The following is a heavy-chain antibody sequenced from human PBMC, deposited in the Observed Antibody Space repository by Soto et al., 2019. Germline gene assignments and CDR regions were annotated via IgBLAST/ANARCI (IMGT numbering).Heavy chain of an antibody. CDR1: GCTFGSDA. D-gene: IGHD6-19*01. Sequence: SVKVSCKASGCTFGSDAVSWVRQAPGQGLEWMGGLIPILGTTHYAQKFQGRVTITADESTNTAYMELSSLRSDDTAVYYCARASGYVSGWYHDYWGQGTRVTVSS. CDR3: ARASGYVSGWYHDY. J-gene: IGHJ4*02. CDR2: LIPILGTT. V-gene: IGHV1-69*13.